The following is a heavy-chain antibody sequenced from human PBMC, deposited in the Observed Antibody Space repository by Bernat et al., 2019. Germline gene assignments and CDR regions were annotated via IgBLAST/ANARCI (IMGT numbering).Heavy chain of an antibody. CDR3: ARALYYYDSSGPGAFDI. Sequence: QVQLVESGGGVVQPGRSLRLSCAASGFTFSSYAMHWVRQAPGKGLEWVAVISYDGSNKYYADPMKGRFTISRDNSKNTLYLQMNSLRAEDTAVYYCARALYYYDSSGPGAFDIWGQGTMVTVSS. V-gene: IGHV3-30-3*01. CDR2: ISYDGSNK. D-gene: IGHD3-22*01. J-gene: IGHJ3*02. CDR1: GFTFSSYA.